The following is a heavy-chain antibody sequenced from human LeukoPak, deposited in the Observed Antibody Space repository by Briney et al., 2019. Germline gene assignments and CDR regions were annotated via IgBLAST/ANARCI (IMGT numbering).Heavy chain of an antibody. V-gene: IGHV1-8*02. CDR1: GYTFIDYY. J-gene: IGHJ4*02. Sequence: ASVKVSCKASGYTFIDYYIHWVRQATGQGLEWMGWMNPNSDNTGYAQNLQDRLTMTRNTSMSTAYMELSSLRSEDTAVYYCARDFLSVDTAMVGDYWGQGTLVTVSS. CDR2: MNPNSDNT. D-gene: IGHD5-18*01. CDR3: ARDFLSVDTAMVGDY.